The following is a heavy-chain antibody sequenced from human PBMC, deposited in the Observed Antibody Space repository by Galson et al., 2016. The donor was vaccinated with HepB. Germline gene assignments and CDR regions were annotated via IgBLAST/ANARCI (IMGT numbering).Heavy chain of an antibody. V-gene: IGHV3-11*01. J-gene: IGHJ4*02. CDR2: ISSSGTTI. CDR3: AKDRGYYDNSGYNS. D-gene: IGHD3-22*01. CDR1: GITFSDSY. Sequence: SLRLSCAASGITFSDSYMTWIRQAPGKGLEWLSYISSSGTTIYYADSAKGRFTISRDNSKSTLYLQMNSLTAEDTAIFYCAKDRGYYDNSGYNSWGQGTLVTVSS.